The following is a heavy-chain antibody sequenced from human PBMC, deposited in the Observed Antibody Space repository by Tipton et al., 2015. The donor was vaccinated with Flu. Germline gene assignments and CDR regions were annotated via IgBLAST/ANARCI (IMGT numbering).Heavy chain of an antibody. D-gene: IGHD2-2*01. CDR3: ARELPVATLDS. CDR1: GFTFSSYW. CDR2: IKQDGSEK. J-gene: IGHJ4*02. V-gene: IGHV3-7*03. Sequence: SLRLSCAASGFTFSSYWMHWVRQAPGKGLEWVANIKQDGSEKYYVDSVKGRFTISRDNAQNSVYLEMNSLRADDTAVYYCARELPVATLDSWGQGTLVTVSS.